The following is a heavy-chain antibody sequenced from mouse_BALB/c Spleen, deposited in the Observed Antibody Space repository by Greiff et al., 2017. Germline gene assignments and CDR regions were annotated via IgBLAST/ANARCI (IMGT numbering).Heavy chain of an antibody. D-gene: IGHD2-14*01. Sequence: EVQLQESGPGLVKPSQSLSLTCTVTGYSITSDYAWNWLRQFPGNKLEWMGYISYSGSTSYNPSLKSRISITRDTSKNQFFLQLNSVTTEDTATYYCARSGYDACFAYWGQGTLVTVSA. CDR1: GYSITSDYA. V-gene: IGHV3-2*02. CDR3: ARSGYDACFAY. J-gene: IGHJ3*01. CDR2: ISYSGST.